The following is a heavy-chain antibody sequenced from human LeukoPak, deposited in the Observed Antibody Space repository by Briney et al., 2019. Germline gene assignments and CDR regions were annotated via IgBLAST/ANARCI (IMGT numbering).Heavy chain of an antibody. D-gene: IGHD5-18*01. Sequence: SETLSLTCTVSGGSISSYYWSWIRQPPGKGMELMGYIYYSGSTNYNPSLKSRVTISVDTSKNQFSLKLSSVTAADTAVYYCARHMGLGYSYGYPYFDYWGQGTLVTVSS. CDR3: ARHMGLGYSYGYPYFDY. V-gene: IGHV4-59*08. J-gene: IGHJ4*02. CDR2: IYYSGST. CDR1: GGSISSYY.